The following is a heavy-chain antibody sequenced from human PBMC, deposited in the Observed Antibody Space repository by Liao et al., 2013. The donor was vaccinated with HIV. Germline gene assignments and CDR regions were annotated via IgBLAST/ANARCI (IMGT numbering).Heavy chain of an antibody. CDR3: ARDIGAGYFDL. J-gene: IGHJ2*01. CDR2: IFYSGSA. V-gene: IGHV4-30-4*01. CDR1: GGSINSGDYY. Sequence: QVQLQESGPGLVRPSQTLSLSCTASGGSINSGDYYWTWIRQPPGKGLEWIGHIFYSGSATYNPSLKSRVSMSLDTSKNQFSLRLYSVTAADTAVYYCARDIGAGYFDLWGRGTLVTVSS.